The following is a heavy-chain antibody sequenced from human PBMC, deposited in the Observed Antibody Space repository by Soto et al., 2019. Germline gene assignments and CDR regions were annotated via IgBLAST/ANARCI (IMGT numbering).Heavy chain of an antibody. Sequence: EVQLVESGGGLVQPGGSLRLSCAASGFTFSSYAMHWVRQAPGKGLEYVSAISSNGGSTYYANSVKGRFTISRDNSKNTLYLQMGSLRAEHMAVYYCARDGWGGDCYSAYAFDIWGQGTMVTVSS. CDR1: GFTFSSYA. J-gene: IGHJ3*02. CDR2: ISSNGGST. CDR3: ARDGWGGDCYSAYAFDI. D-gene: IGHD2-21*02. V-gene: IGHV3-64*01.